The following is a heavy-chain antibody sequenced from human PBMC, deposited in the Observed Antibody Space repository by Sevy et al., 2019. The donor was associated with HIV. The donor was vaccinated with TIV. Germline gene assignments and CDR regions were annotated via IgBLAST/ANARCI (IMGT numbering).Heavy chain of an antibody. V-gene: IGHV3-30-3*01. Sequence: GGSLRLSCAASGFTFSSYAMHWVRQAPGKGLEWVAVISYDGSNKYYADSVKGRFTIPRDNSKNTLYLQMNGLRAEDTAVYYCARGLAYCGGDCYSFDYFDYWGQGTLVTVSS. J-gene: IGHJ4*02. CDR3: ARGLAYCGGDCYSFDYFDY. CDR2: ISYDGSNK. D-gene: IGHD2-21*02. CDR1: GFTFSSYA.